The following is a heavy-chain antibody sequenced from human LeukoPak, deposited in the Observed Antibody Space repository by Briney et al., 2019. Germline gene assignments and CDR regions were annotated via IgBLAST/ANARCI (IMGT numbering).Heavy chain of an antibody. CDR3: ARDGDCSSTSCYDY. CDR2: INPNGGGT. CDR1: GYTFTGYY. V-gene: IGHV1-2*02. D-gene: IGHD2-2*03. J-gene: IGHJ4*02. Sequence: ASVKVSCKASGYTFTGYYMHWVRQAPGQGLEWMGWINPNGGGTNYAQKFQGRVTMTRDTSISTAYMELGRLRSDDTAVYYCARDGDCSSTSCYDYWGQGTLVTVSS.